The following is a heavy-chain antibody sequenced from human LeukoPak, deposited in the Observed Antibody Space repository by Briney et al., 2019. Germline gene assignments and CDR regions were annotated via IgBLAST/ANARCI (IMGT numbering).Heavy chain of an antibody. CDR3: ARVPIKYNWNYYFDY. J-gene: IGHJ4*02. Sequence: SQTLSLTCAISGDSVSSNSAAWNWIRQSPSRGLEWLGRTYYRSKWYNDYAVSVKSRITINPDTSKSQYSLQLNSVTPEDTAVYYCARVPIKYNWNYYFDYWGQGTLVTVSS. D-gene: IGHD1-7*01. CDR2: TYYRSKWYN. CDR1: GDSVSSNSAA. V-gene: IGHV6-1*01.